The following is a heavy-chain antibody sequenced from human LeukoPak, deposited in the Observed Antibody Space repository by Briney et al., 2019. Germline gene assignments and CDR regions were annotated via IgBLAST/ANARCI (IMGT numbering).Heavy chain of an antibody. CDR3: ARDHSSGLTDFDY. J-gene: IGHJ4*02. CDR1: GGSISSGNYY. Sequence: SETLCLTCTVSGGSISSGNYYWSWIRQPAGKGLEWIGRVYTCGSTNYNPSLQSRVTISVDTSKNQFSLKLSSVTAADTAVYYCARDHSSGLTDFDYWGQGTLVTVSS. V-gene: IGHV4-61*02. CDR2: VYTCGST. D-gene: IGHD6-19*01.